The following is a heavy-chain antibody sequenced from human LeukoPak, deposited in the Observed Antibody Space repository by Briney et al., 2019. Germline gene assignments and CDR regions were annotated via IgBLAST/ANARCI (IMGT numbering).Heavy chain of an antibody. D-gene: IGHD5-18*01. CDR2: LSSSGNT. CDR3: ARGSSNTAMALRYFDL. CDR1: GGSISSGD. Sequence: SETLSLTCTVSGGSISSGDWGWIRQPPGKGLEWIGTLSSSGNTYNNVSLRSRITISVDTSKGQFSLELKSVTAADTAVYYCARGSSNTAMALRYFDLWGRGTLVTVSS. J-gene: IGHJ2*01. V-gene: IGHV4-39*01.